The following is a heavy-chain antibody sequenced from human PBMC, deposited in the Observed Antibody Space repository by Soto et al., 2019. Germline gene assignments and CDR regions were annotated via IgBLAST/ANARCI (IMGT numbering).Heavy chain of an antibody. CDR1: GDTFNNYA. CDR3: ARDPLGYSSSHFFDQ. V-gene: IGHV1-69*06. Sequence: ASVKVSCKASGDTFNNYAISWVRQAPGQGLQWMGGIIPIYDSPSYAQGSHNRVTITADRSTSTAHLELNGLTAADTAVYFCARDPLGYSSSHFFDQWGQGTLVTVSS. CDR2: IIPIYDSP. D-gene: IGHD6-6*01. J-gene: IGHJ4*02.